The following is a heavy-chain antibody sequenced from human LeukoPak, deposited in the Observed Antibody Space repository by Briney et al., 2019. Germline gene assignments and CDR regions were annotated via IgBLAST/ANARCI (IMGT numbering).Heavy chain of an antibody. V-gene: IGHV4-31*03. Sequence: SETLSLTCTVAGGSISSGGYYWSWIRQHPGKGLEWIGYIYYSGSTYYNPSLKSRVTISVDTSKNQFSLKLSSVTAADTAVYYCARDTFDWSKRFDPWGQGTLVTVSS. CDR2: IYYSGST. J-gene: IGHJ5*02. D-gene: IGHD3-9*01. CDR3: ARDTFDWSKRFDP. CDR1: GGSISSGGYY.